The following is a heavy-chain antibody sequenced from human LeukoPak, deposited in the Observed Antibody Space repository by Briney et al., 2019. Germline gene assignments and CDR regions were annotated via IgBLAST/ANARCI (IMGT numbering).Heavy chain of an antibody. Sequence: PGGSLRLSCAASGFTFSSYEMNWVRQAPGKGLEWVSYISSSGSTIYYADSVKGRFTISRDNSKNTLDLQMNSLRVEDTAVYYCAKYSGRTTVTYCFNYWGQGTLVTVSS. J-gene: IGHJ4*02. CDR3: AKYSGRTTVTYCFNY. CDR2: ISSSGSTI. CDR1: GFTFSSYE. V-gene: IGHV3-48*03. D-gene: IGHD4-11*01.